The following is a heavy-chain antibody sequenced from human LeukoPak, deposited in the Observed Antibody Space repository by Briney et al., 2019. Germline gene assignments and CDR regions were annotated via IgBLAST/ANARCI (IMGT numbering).Heavy chain of an antibody. CDR2: IRSDGSNK. J-gene: IGHJ4*02. CDR3: ARGYAVAGHFDY. Sequence: GGSLRLSCAGSGFSFSSYGMHWVRQAPGKGLEWMAFIRSDGSNKYYADSVKGRFTISRDNSKNTLYLQMNSLRAEDTAVYYCARGYAVAGHFDYWGQGTLVTVSS. CDR1: GFSFSSYG. D-gene: IGHD6-19*01. V-gene: IGHV3-30*02.